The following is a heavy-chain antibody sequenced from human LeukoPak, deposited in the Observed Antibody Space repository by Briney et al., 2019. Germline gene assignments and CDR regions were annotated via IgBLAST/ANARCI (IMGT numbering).Heavy chain of an antibody. CDR3: AGYCSGGSCYSSWFDP. CDR1: GSRFTSYW. D-gene: IGHD2-15*01. V-gene: IGHV5-10-1*01. CDR2: IDPSDSYT. J-gene: IGHJ5*02. Sequence: GESLKISCKGSGSRFTSYWISWVRQLPGKVLEWMGRIDPSDSYTNYSPSFQGHVTISADKSISTAYLQWSSLKASDTAMYYCAGYCSGGSCYSSWFDPWGQGTLDTVSS.